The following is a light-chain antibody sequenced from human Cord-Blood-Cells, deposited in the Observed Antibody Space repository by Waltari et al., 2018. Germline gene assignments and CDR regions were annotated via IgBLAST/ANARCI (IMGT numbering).Light chain of an antibody. CDR1: SSDVGGYNY. J-gene: IGLJ2*01. V-gene: IGLV2-14*01. CDR3: SSYTSSSTLVV. CDR2: DVS. Sequence: QSALTQPASVSGSPGRSITISCTGTSSDVGGYNYVSWYQQHPGKAPKLMIYDVSNRPSGVANRFSGSKSGKTASLTSSGLQAEDEAEYYCSSYTSSSTLVVFVGGTKLTVL.